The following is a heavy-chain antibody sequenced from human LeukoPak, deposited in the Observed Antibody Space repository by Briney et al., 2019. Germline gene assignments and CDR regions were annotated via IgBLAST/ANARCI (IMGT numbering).Heavy chain of an antibody. CDR2: ISGSGGSR. CDR3: AKLREWELPDLFDY. D-gene: IGHD1-26*01. Sequence: GGSLRLSCAASGFTFSSYSMNWVRQAPGKGLEWVSGISGSGGSRFYTDSVKGRFTISRDNSKNTLYLQMNSLRAEDTAVYYCAKLREWELPDLFDYWGQGTLVTVSS. V-gene: IGHV3-23*01. CDR1: GFTFSSYS. J-gene: IGHJ4*02.